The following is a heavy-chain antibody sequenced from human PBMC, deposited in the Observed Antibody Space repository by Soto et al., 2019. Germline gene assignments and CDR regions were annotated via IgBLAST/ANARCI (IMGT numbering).Heavy chain of an antibody. Sequence: QVQLQESGPGLVKPSQTLSLTCTVSGGSISSGDYYWSWIRQPPGKGLEWIGYIYHSGNTYYNPSLKSRVTISVDPSKNHFSLKLSSVTAADTAVYYCARGLSPVEYDSSGPVAGWGQGTLVTVSS. CDR3: ARGLSPVEYDSSGPVAG. CDR2: IYHSGNT. J-gene: IGHJ4*02. CDR1: GGSISSGDYY. V-gene: IGHV4-30-4*01. D-gene: IGHD3-22*01.